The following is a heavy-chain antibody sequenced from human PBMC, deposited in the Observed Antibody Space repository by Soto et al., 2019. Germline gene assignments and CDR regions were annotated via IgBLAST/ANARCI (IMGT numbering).Heavy chain of an antibody. CDR1: GFTFSSYA. Sequence: GGSLRLSCAASGFTFSSYAMHWVRQAPGRGLEWVAVISYDGSNKYYADSVKGRFTISRDNSKNTLYLQMNSLRAEDTAVYYCARDDYGDYSGDYWGQGTLVTVSS. J-gene: IGHJ4*02. CDR2: ISYDGSNK. D-gene: IGHD4-17*01. V-gene: IGHV3-30-3*01. CDR3: ARDDYGDYSGDY.